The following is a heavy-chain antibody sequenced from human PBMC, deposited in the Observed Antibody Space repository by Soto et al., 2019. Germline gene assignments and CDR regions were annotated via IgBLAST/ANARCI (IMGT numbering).Heavy chain of an antibody. J-gene: IGHJ6*02. D-gene: IGHD6-19*01. CDR3: ARGVKGQCLGRKGYYHHGIAG. CDR1: GYSFTSYY. V-gene: IGHV1-46*01. CDR2: INPSDGST. Sequence: QVQLVQSGAEVKKPGASVKVSCKASGYSFTSYYMHWVRQAPGQGLEWMGIINPSDGSTSYAQKFEGRVTMTSDTSMSTVYMELSSLASEDTAVYFCARGVKGQCLGRKGYYHHGIAGWGQGTTVTVSS.